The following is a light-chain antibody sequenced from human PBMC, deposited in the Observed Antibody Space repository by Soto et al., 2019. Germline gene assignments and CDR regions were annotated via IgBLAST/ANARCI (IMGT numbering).Light chain of an antibody. V-gene: IGKV3-20*01. CDR2: AAT. J-gene: IGKJ1*01. CDR1: QSVSSY. CDR3: HHFGSSPET. Sequence: EIVLTQSPATLSLSPGERATLSCRASQSVSSYLAWYQQKPGQAPRLLFYAATRRATGIPDRFSGSGSGTDFTLTISTLEPDDFAVYYCHHFGSSPETFGQGTKVE.